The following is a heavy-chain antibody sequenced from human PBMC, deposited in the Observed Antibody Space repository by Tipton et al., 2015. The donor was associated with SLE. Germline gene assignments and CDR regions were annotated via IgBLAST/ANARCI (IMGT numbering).Heavy chain of an antibody. CDR3: ARALWKGGDY. CDR1: GDSISSGGYY. J-gene: IGHJ4*02. Sequence: LSLTCTVSGDSISSGGYYWSWIRQHLGKGLEYIGYIHYRRNTYYNPSLRSRVFISVDTSKNQFSLKLSSVTAADTAVYYCARALWKGGDYWGQGTLVTVSS. CDR2: IHYRRNT. D-gene: IGHD1-1*01. V-gene: IGHV4-31*03.